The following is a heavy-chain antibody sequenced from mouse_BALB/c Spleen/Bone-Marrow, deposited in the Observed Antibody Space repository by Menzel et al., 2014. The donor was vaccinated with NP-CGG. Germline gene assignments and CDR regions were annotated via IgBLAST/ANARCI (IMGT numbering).Heavy chain of an antibody. D-gene: IGHD1-1*01. J-gene: IGHJ3*01. Sequence: VQLQQPGAELVKPGASVKLSCTASGFNIKDIYMHWVKQRPEQGLEWIGRIDPANGNIKYDPKFQGKATITADTSSNTAYLQLSGLTSEDTAVYYCAPYYYGRWFANWGQGTLVTVSA. CDR1: GFNIKDIY. CDR2: IDPANGNI. V-gene: IGHV14-3*02. CDR3: APYYYGRWFAN.